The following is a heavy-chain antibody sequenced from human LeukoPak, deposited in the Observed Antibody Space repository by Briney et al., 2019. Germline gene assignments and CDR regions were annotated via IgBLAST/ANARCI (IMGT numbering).Heavy chain of an antibody. Sequence: KPGGSLRLSCAASGFTFSDYYMSWIRQAPGKGLEWVSYISSSGSTIYYADSVKGRFTISRDNAKNSLYLQMNSLRAEDTAVYYCARDITKWFGELFGRAFDPWGQGTLVTVSS. CDR2: ISSSGSTI. D-gene: IGHD3-10*01. V-gene: IGHV3-11*04. CDR3: ARDITKWFGELFGRAFDP. J-gene: IGHJ5*02. CDR1: GFTFSDYY.